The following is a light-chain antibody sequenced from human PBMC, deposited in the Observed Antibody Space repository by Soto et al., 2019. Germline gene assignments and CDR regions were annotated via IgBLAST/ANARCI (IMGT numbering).Light chain of an antibody. CDR2: GAS. CDR3: QQYTNWPSWT. CDR1: QSVSNF. V-gene: IGKV3-15*01. J-gene: IGKJ1*01. Sequence: EKVMTHSPATLSMSPGERATLSCRASQSVSNFLAWYQQKPGQAPRLLLYGASTRATGIPARFSGSGSGTEFTLTISSLQSEDFAVYYCQQYTNWPSWTFGQGTKVDIK.